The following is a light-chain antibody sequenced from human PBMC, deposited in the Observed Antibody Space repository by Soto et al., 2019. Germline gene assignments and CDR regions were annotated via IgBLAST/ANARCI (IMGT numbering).Light chain of an antibody. Sequence: QSVLTQPASVSGSPGQSITISCTGTSSDVGGYKYVSWYQQHPDKAPKLIIFEVSNRPSGISSRFSGSKSGNTASLTISGLQAEDEADYYCGTWGWGLRVFGAGTKLTVL. CDR1: SSDVGGYKY. V-gene: IGLV2-14*01. CDR3: GTWGWGLRV. J-gene: IGLJ3*02. CDR2: EVS.